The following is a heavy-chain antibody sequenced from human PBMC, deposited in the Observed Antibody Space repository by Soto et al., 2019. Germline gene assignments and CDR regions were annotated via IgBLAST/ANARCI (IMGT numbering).Heavy chain of an antibody. CDR1: GYTLTSHY. J-gene: IGHJ4*02. D-gene: IGHD3-9*01. CDR2: INPSGGST. Sequence: ASVKVSCKASGYTLTSHYMHWVRQAPGQGLAWMGIINPSGGSTSYAQNYQGRITMTSDTSTTTVYMELSSLRSEDTAVYFCARGDYDVLTGYYPLDFWGQGTPVTVSS. V-gene: IGHV1-46*01. CDR3: ARGDYDVLTGYYPLDF.